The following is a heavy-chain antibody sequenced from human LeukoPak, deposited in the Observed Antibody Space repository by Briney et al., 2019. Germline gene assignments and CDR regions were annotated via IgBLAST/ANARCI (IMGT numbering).Heavy chain of an antibody. CDR1: GFTFSSYW. J-gene: IGHJ4*02. V-gene: IGHV3-7*01. D-gene: IGHD2-2*01. Sequence: GGSLRLSCAASGFTFSSYWVTWVRQAPGKGLEWVAIIKQAASETYYVGSVKGRFTISRDNAKNSLYLQMSSLRADDTAVYYCARYYCGTSTTCYMFDFWGQGTLVTVSS. CDR3: ARYYCGTSTTCYMFDF. CDR2: IKQAASET.